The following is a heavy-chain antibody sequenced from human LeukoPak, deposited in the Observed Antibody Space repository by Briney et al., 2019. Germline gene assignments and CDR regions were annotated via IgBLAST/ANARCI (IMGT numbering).Heavy chain of an antibody. CDR3: ARGWRYYGSGYYFGY. Sequence: PSETLSLTCAVYGGSFSGYYWSWIRQPPGKGLEWIGEINHSGSTNYNPSLKSRVTISVDTSKNQFSLKLSSVTAADTAVYYCARGWRYYGSGYYFGYWGQGTLVTVSS. D-gene: IGHD3-10*01. CDR1: GGSFSGYY. J-gene: IGHJ4*02. CDR2: INHSGST. V-gene: IGHV4-34*01.